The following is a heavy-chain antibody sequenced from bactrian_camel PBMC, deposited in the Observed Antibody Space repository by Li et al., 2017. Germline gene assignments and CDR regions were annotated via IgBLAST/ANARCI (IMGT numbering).Heavy chain of an antibody. CDR2: IWGGSTT. CDR1: GSSLRRSNC. Sequence: VQLVESGGGSAQAGGSLRLSCEVSGSSLRRSNCMGWFRQAPGKEREGVARIWGGSTTDYGDSVKGRFIISQDNAENMMYLHMNSLKTEDTAMYYCATDLGGADLGYNYWGQGTQVTVS. D-gene: IGHD3*01. V-gene: IGHV3S53*01. CDR3: ATDLGGADLGYNY. J-gene: IGHJ4*01.